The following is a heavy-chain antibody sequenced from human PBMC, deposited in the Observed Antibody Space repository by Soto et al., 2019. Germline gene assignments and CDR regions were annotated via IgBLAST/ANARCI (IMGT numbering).Heavy chain of an antibody. CDR2: ISYDGSKK. J-gene: IGHJ6*02. CDR1: GFRFSDYG. CDR3: GKMDADLLPYYYYGMDV. V-gene: IGHV3-30*18. Sequence: QVQLVESGGGVVQPGRSLRLSCAASGFRFSDYGIHWVRQAPGKGLEWLALISYDGSKKFYTDSVKGRFTISRDNSKNPMDLQIERLRAEETAVYYCGKMDADLLPYYYYGMDVWGQGTAVTVSS. D-gene: IGHD2-15*01.